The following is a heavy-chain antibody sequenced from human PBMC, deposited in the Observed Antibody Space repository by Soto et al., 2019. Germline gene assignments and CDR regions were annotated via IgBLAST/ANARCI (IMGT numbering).Heavy chain of an antibody. CDR3: ARDGRGDTVTPLRGLGYYYYGMDV. V-gene: IGHV3-53*02. Sequence: EVQLVETGGGLIQPGGSLRLSCAASGFTVSSNYMSWVRQAPGKGLEWVSVIYSGGSTYYADSVKGRFTISRDNSKNTRYLQMNSLRAEDTAVYYCARDGRGDTVTPLRGLGYYYYGMDVWGQGTTVTVSS. D-gene: IGHD4-17*01. J-gene: IGHJ6*02. CDR1: GFTVSSNY. CDR2: IYSGGST.